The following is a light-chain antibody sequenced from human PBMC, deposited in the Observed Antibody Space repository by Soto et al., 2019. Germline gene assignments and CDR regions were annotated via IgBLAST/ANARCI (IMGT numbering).Light chain of an antibody. CDR1: RSISTY. CDR3: QQYRSSPPT. V-gene: IGKV3-20*01. J-gene: IGKJ5*01. CDR2: EAL. Sequence: EIVLTQSPVTLSFSPGERATLSCRASRSISTYLAWYQQKPGQAPRLLIYEALNRATGIPDRFSGSGSGTDFTLTISRLESEDFAVYYRQQYRSSPPTFGQGTRLEIK.